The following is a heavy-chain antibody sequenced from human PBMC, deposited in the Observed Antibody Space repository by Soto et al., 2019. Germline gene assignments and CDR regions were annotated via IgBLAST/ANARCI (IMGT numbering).Heavy chain of an antibody. Sequence: QVQLVESGGGVVQPGRSLRLSCAASGFTFSSYAMHWVRQAPGKGLVWVAVISYDGSNKYYADSVKGRFTISRDNSQNTLYLQMNSLRAEDTAVYYCASERITGTTPNFDYWGQGTLVTVSS. CDR1: GFTFSSYA. J-gene: IGHJ4*02. CDR3: ASERITGTTPNFDY. D-gene: IGHD1-7*01. CDR2: ISYDGSNK. V-gene: IGHV3-30-3*01.